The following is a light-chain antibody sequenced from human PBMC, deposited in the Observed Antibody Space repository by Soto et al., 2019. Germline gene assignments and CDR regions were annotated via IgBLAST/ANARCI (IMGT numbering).Light chain of an antibody. Sequence: QSVLTKPASVSGSPGQSITISCSGTSSDVGGYNYVSWYQQHPGKAPKLMMYEVSNRPSGVSNRFSGSKSGNTASLTISGLQAEDEADYYCSSYTSSTTLIFGGGTQLTVL. J-gene: IGLJ2*01. V-gene: IGLV2-14*01. CDR2: EVS. CDR3: SSYTSSTTLI. CDR1: SSDVGGYNY.